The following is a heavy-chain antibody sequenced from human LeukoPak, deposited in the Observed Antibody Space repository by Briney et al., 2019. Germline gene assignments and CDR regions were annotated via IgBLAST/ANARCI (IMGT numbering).Heavy chain of an antibody. CDR2: IYSGGST. J-gene: IGHJ6*03. V-gene: IGHV3-53*01. Sequence: GGSLRLSCAASGFTVSSNYMSWVRQAPGKGLEWVSVIYSGGSTYYADSVKGRFTISRDNSRNTLYLQMNSLRAEDTAVYYCARDRRDSTIEPPFHYYYYMDVWGKGTTVTVSS. CDR1: GFTVSSNY. D-gene: IGHD5-24*01. CDR3: ARDRRDSTIEPPFHYYYYMDV.